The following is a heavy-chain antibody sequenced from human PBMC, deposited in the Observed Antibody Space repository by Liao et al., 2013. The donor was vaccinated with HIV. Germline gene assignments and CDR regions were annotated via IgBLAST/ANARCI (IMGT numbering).Heavy chain of an antibody. CDR3: ASQLGYYFDS. V-gene: IGHV4-61*02. CDR2: TYTSGST. CDR1: GGSISSDNNY. J-gene: IGHJ4*02. Sequence: QVQLQESGPGLVKPSQTLSLTCTVSGGSISSDNNYWSWIRQPAGKGLEWIGRTYTSGSTNYNPSLKNRVTISVDTSKNQFSLKLSSVTAADTAVYYCASQLGYYFDSWGQGTLVTVSS. D-gene: IGHD7-27*01.